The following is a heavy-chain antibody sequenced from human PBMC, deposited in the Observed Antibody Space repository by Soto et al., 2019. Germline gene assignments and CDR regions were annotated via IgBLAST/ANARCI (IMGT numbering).Heavy chain of an antibody. J-gene: IGHJ4*02. D-gene: IGHD4-17*01. CDR1: GGSISSYY. Sequence: SETLSLICTVSGGSISSYYWSWIRQPPGKGLEWIGEINHSGSTNYNPSLKSRVTISADKSKNQFTLKLSSVTAADTAVYYCASSGYWLIVTTVPYYFDYWGQGTLVTVSS. CDR3: ASSGYWLIVTTVPYYFDY. CDR2: INHSGST. V-gene: IGHV4-59*12.